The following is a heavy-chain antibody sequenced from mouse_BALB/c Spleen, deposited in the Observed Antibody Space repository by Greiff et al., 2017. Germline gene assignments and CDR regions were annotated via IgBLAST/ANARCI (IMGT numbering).Heavy chain of an antibody. CDR3: AREYYYGSSYAY. J-gene: IGHJ3*01. V-gene: IGHV5-6-3*01. D-gene: IGHD1-1*01. Sequence: EVHLVESGGGLVQPGGSLKLSCAASGFTFSSYGMSWVRQTPDKRLELVATINSNGGSTYYPDSVKGRFTISRDNAKNTLYLQMSSLKSEDTAMYYCAREYYYGSSYAYWGQGTLVTVSA. CDR1: GFTFSSYG. CDR2: INSNGGST.